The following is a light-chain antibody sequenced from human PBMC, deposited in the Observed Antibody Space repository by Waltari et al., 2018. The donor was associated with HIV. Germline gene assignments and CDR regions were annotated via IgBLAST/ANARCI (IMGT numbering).Light chain of an antibody. J-gene: IGLJ3*02. CDR1: NSNIGRNP. CDR2: RTN. V-gene: IGLV1-47*01. CDR3: AAWDDSLSGWV. Sequence: QSVLTQPPSASGTPGQRVIISCSGDNSNIGRNPVSWFQQLPGTAPKLLIYRTNQRSSGVPDRLSGSKSGTSASLAISGLRPEDEAEYYCAAWDDSLSGWVFGGGTKLTVL.